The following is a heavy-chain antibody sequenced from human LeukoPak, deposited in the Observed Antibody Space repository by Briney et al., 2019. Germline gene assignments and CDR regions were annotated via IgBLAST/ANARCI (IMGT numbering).Heavy chain of an antibody. CDR3: AKSMYYYDSSGYYFFGSYDY. V-gene: IGHV3-23*01. Sequence: GGSLRLSCAASGFTFSSYAMSWVRQAPGKGLEWVSAISASGGSTNYADSVKGRFTISRDNSKNTLYLQMNSLRAEDTAVYYCAKSMYYYDSSGYYFFGSYDYWGQGTLVTVSS. CDR1: GFTFSSYA. CDR2: ISASGGST. D-gene: IGHD3-22*01. J-gene: IGHJ4*02.